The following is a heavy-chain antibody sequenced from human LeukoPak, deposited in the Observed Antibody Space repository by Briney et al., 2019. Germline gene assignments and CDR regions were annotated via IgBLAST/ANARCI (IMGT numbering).Heavy chain of an antibody. J-gene: IGHJ3*02. V-gene: IGHV1-18*01. CDR3: ARVARFFDAFDI. CDR1: GYTFISYG. Sequence: AALKVSCKASGYTFISYGISWVRQAPGQGLEWMGWIRAYNGNTNYAQKLQSRVTMTTDTSTTTAYMELKSLRSDDTAVYYCARVARFFDAFDIWGQGTMVTVSS. CDR2: IRAYNGNT.